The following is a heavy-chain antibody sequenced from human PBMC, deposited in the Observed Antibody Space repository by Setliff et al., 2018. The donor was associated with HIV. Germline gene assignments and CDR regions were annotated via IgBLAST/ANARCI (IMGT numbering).Heavy chain of an antibody. CDR3: AKDSSGGDRKASAFDI. Sequence: GESLKISCAASGFTFSSFGMHWVRQAPGMGLEWVAVIWYDGSNKKYEESVKGRFTISRDNSKNTLYLQMDSLRAEDTAVYYCAKDSSGGDRKASAFDIWGQGTRVTVS. V-gene: IGHV3-33*06. J-gene: IGHJ3*02. CDR2: IWYDGSNK. D-gene: IGHD2-21*02. CDR1: GFTFSSFG.